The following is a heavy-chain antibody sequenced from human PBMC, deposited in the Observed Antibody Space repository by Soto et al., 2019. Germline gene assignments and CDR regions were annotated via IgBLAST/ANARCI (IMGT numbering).Heavy chain of an antibody. J-gene: IGHJ4*02. CDR3: ARSLSVAASSGFDF. CDR1: GFSLNTGGIC. Sequence: SGPTLVNPTETLTLTCTFSGFSLNTGGICVSWVRQPPGKALEWLGLIDWADDKDYRTSLKTRLTISKDSSKNQVVLTMTNMDPVDTATYYCARSLSVAASSGFDFWGQGILVTVSS. V-gene: IGHV2-70*13. CDR2: IDWADDK. D-gene: IGHD2-15*01.